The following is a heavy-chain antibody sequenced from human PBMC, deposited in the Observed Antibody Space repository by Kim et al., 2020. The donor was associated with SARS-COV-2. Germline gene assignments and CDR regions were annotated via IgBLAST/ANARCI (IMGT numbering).Heavy chain of an antibody. CDR1: GFTFSSYG. CDR3: AKDRASTYYYDSSGGGFDY. D-gene: IGHD3-22*01. Sequence: GGSLRLSCAASGFTFSSYGMHWVRQAPGKGLEWVAVISYDGSNKYYADSVKGRFTISRDNSKNTLYLQMNSLRAEDTAVYYCAKDRASTYYYDSSGGGFDYWGQGTLVTVSS. V-gene: IGHV3-30*18. J-gene: IGHJ4*02. CDR2: ISYDGSNK.